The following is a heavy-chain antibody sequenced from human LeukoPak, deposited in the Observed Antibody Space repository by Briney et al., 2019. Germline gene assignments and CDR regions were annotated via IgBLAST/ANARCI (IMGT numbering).Heavy chain of an antibody. CDR1: GYTFTGYY. Sequence: ASVKVSCKASGYTFTGYYMHWVRQAPGQGLEWMGWINPNSSGTNYAQKFQGRVTMTRDTSISTAYMELSRLRSDDTAVYYCARAERPENWFDPWGQGTLVTVSS. CDR2: INPNSSGT. CDR3: ARAERPENWFDP. J-gene: IGHJ5*02. V-gene: IGHV1-2*02.